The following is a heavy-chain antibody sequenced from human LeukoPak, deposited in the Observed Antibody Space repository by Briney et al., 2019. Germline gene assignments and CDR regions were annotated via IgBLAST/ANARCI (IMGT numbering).Heavy chain of an antibody. CDR1: GFTFSSYA. Sequence: GGSLRLSCAASGFTFSSYAMTWVRQAPGKGLEWVSTASSSGSNTHYGGSVKGRFAISRDNSKNTLFLQMNGLRAEDTAVYYCAKDLRAYSTPFDYWGQGTLVTVSS. D-gene: IGHD5-18*01. J-gene: IGHJ4*02. CDR2: ASSSGSNT. V-gene: IGHV3-23*01. CDR3: AKDLRAYSTPFDY.